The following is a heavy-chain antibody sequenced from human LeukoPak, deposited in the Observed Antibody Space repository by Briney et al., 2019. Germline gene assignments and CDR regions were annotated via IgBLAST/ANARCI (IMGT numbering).Heavy chain of an antibody. J-gene: IGHJ4*02. Sequence: GESLKISCKGSGYSFTSYWIGWVRQMPGKGLEWMGIIYPGDSDTRYSPSFQGQVTISADKSISTAYPQWSSLKASDTAMYYCARGSMTITFGGVIVRYFDYWGQGTLVTVSS. CDR3: ARGSMTITFGGVIVRYFDY. CDR1: GYSFTSYW. CDR2: IYPGDSDT. V-gene: IGHV5-51*01. D-gene: IGHD3-16*02.